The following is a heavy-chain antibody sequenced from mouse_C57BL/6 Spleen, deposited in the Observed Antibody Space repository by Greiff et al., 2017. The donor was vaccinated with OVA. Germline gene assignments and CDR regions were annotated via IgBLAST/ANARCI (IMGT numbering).Heavy chain of an antibody. CDR2: IYPGSGSP. J-gene: IGHJ1*03. CDR3: ASYYGSSYRYFDV. V-gene: IGHV1-55*01. CDR1: GYTFTSYW. Sequence: QVQLKQPGAELVKPGASVTMSCKASGYTFTSYWITWVKQRPGQGLEWIGDIYPGSGSPNYNETFKSKAPLTVDTSSSTAYMQRSSLTSGDSAVYYCASYYGSSYRYFDVWAQGPRSPSPQ. D-gene: IGHD1-1*01.